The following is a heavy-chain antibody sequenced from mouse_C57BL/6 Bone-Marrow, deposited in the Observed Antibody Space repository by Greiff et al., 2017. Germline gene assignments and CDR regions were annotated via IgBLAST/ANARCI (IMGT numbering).Heavy chain of an antibody. D-gene: IGHD2-2*01. CDR2: INPSSGYT. CDR3: ARSPGYEGDY. Sequence: QVQLKESGAELARPGASVKMSCKASGYTFTSYTMHWVKQRPGQGLEWIGYINPSSGYTKYNQKFKDKATLTADKSSSTAYMQLSSLTSEDSAVYYCARSPGYEGDYWGQGTTLTVSS. V-gene: IGHV1-4*01. J-gene: IGHJ2*01. CDR1: GYTFTSYT.